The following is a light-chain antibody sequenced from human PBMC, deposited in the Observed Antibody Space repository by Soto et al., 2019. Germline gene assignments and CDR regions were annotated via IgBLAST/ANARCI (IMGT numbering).Light chain of an antibody. J-gene: IGLJ1*01. CDR2: DVS. V-gene: IGLV2-14*01. CDR1: SSDVGNYNY. CDR3: SSYTSSNTYV. Sequence: SGLTQPASVSWTPGQSIAIYCTGTSSDVGNYNYVSWYQQHPGKAPKLMIHDVSNRPSGVSDRFSGSKSGNTASLTISGLQAEDGADYYCSSYTSSNTYVFGTGTKVTVL.